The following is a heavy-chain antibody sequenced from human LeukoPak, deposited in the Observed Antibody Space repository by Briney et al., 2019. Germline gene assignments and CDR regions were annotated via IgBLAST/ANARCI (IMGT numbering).Heavy chain of an antibody. J-gene: IGHJ4*02. Sequence: SVKVSCKASGGTFSSYAISWVRQAPGQGLEWMGEIIPVFGTTNYAQKFQGRVTITADASTSTAYMELSSLRSEDTALYYCARAGGGYFDYWGQGTLVTVSS. V-gene: IGHV1-69*13. CDR1: GGTFSSYA. CDR2: IIPVFGTT. CDR3: ARAGGGYFDY. D-gene: IGHD3-10*01.